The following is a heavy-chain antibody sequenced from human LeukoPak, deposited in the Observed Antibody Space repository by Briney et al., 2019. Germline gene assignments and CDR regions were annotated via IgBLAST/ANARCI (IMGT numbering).Heavy chain of an antibody. CDR2: ISSSGSTI. V-gene: IGHV3-11*04. D-gene: IGHD1-26*01. CDR3: ARDRDVGATSAVDAFDI. J-gene: IGHJ3*02. Sequence: PGGSLRLSCAASGFTFSDYYMSWIRQAPGKGLEWVSYISSSGSTIYYADSVKGRLTISRDNAKNSLYLQMNSLRAEDTAVYYCARDRDVGATSAVDAFDIWGQGTMVTVSS. CDR1: GFTFSDYY.